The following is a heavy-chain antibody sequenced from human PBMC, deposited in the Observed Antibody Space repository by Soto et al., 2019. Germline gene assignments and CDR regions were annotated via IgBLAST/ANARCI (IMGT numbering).Heavy chain of an antibody. CDR3: SRVDVYVTPSPQDV. CDR2: INTYSGNT. D-gene: IGHD2-8*01. J-gene: IGHJ6*02. V-gene: IGHV1-18*01. Sequence: QVQLVQSGAEVKKPGASVKVSCKASGYTFTRYGIGWARQAPGQGLEWMGWINTYSGNTNYPQNVQGRVTLTTDTHTTLTYMGLRSLTSKATSISYCSRVDVYVTPSPQDVWGEGATVSV. CDR1: GYTFTRYG.